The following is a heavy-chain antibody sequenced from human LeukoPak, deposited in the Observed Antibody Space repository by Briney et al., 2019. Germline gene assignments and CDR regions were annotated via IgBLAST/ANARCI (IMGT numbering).Heavy chain of an antibody. CDR2: IYYSGST. J-gene: IGHJ5*02. D-gene: IGHD6-19*01. Sequence: SETLSLTCTVSGGSISSSSYYWGWIRQPPGKGLEWIGSIYYSGSTYYNPSLKSRVTISVDTSKNQFSLKLSSVTAADTAVYYCARGSIAVALSPWGQGTLVTVSS. V-gene: IGHV4-39*07. CDR1: GGSISSSSYY. CDR3: ARGSIAVALSP.